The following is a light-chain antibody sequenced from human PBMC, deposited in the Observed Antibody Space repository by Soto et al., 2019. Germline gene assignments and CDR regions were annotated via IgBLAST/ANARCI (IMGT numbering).Light chain of an antibody. CDR3: QSYDSSLSGHVV. Sequence: QSVLTQPPSVSGAPGQRVTISCTGGSSNIGAGYDVHWYQQLPGRAPKLLIYGNNNRPSGVPDRFSGSKSGTSASLAITGLQAEDEADYYCQSYDSSLSGHVVFGGGTKLTVL. CDR2: GNN. V-gene: IGLV1-40*01. J-gene: IGLJ2*01. CDR1: SSNIGAGYD.